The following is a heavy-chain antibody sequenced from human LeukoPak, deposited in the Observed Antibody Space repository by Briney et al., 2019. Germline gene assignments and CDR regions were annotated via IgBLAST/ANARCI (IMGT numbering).Heavy chain of an antibody. CDR2: IFHDGTT. CDR1: GGSINSPNSY. J-gene: IGHJ4*02. D-gene: IGHD1-1*01. V-gene: IGHV4-39*01. Sequence: SETLSLTCTVSGGSINSPNSYWGWIRQPPGKGLEWIGSIFHDGTTYYSPSLKSRVTVSVDTSLNQFSLNLMSVTAADTAVYYCARRVEAGTTVDFWGQGKLVTVSS. CDR3: ARRVEAGTTVDF.